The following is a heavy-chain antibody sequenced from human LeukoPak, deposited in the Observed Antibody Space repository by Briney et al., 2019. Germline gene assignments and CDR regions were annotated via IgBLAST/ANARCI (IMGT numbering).Heavy chain of an antibody. D-gene: IGHD3-3*01. V-gene: IGHV3-64*05. CDR3: VYQVQGVVK. CDR1: GFTFSSCV. Sequence: GGSLRLSCSASGFTFSSCVMHWVRQAPGKGLEYVSGISGDGTSTYYADSVRGRFTISRDNSKNTLYVQMTSLRAEDTAVYYCVYQVQGVVKWGQGTLVTVSS. J-gene: IGHJ4*02. CDR2: ISGDGTST.